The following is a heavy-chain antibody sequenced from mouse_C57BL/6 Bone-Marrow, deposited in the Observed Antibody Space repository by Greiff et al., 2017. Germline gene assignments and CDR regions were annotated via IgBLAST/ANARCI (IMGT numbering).Heavy chain of an antibody. J-gene: IGHJ4*01. CDR2: INPSSGYT. CDR3: ARSGRIAMDY. Sequence: QVQLQQSGAELARPGASVKMSCKASGYTFTSYTMHWVKQRPGQGLEWIGYINPSSGYTKYNQKFKDKATLTADKSSRTAYMQLSSLTSEDSAVYYCARSGRIAMDYWGQGTSVTVSS. V-gene: IGHV1-4*01. CDR1: GYTFTSYT. D-gene: IGHD1-1*01.